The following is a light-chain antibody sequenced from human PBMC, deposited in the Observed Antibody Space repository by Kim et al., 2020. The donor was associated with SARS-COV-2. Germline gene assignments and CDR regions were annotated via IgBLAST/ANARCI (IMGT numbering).Light chain of an antibody. CDR3: NSRDSNDNVV. CDR1: SLRSYY. V-gene: IGLV3-19*01. Sequence: SSELTQDPAVSVALGQTVRITCQGDSLRSYYATWYQQKPGQAPKVVIYGKDNRPSGIPDRFSGSNSGNTAYLTITGTQAGDEADYYCNSRDSNDNVVFGGGTKVT. J-gene: IGLJ2*01. CDR2: GKD.